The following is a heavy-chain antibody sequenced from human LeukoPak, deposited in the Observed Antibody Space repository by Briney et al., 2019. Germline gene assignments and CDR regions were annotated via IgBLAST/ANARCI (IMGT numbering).Heavy chain of an antibody. D-gene: IGHD3-3*01. CDR1: GFTFSSYA. Sequence: GGSLRLSCAASGFTFSSYAMHWVRQAPGKGLEYVSGINTDSNGGSTYYTNSVKGRFTIPRDNSKNTLYLRMGSLRAEDMAVYYCARSVGEWLSSYYFDYWGQGTLVTVSS. J-gene: IGHJ4*02. V-gene: IGHV3-64*01. CDR3: ARSVGEWLSSYYFDY. CDR2: INTDSNGGST.